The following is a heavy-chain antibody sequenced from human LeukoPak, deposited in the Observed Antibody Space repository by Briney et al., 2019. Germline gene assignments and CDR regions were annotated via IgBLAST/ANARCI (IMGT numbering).Heavy chain of an antibody. J-gene: IGHJ4*02. CDR2: ISDSGRAT. CDR1: GFIFSDYA. CDR3: ARHDSFIPY. D-gene: IGHD5-18*01. Sequence: GGSLRLSCASSGFIFSDYAMSWVRQAPGKGLEWVSGISDSGRATHYADSVKGRYTISRDNSKNTVSLQMNSLTAGDTAVYFCARHDSFIPYWGQGTPVTVSP. V-gene: IGHV3-23*01.